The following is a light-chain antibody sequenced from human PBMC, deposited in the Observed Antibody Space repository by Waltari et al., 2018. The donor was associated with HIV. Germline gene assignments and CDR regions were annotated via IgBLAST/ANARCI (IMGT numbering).Light chain of an antibody. J-gene: IGLJ2*01. CDR1: KLGGKY. CDR2: QDN. V-gene: IGLV3-1*01. Sequence: SYELTQPPSVSVSPGQTASITCSGNKLGGKYASWYQQKPGQYPVLVIYQDNKRPSGIPGRFSGSNSGNTATLTISGTQTMDEADYYCQAWDSATGVFGGGTNLTVL. CDR3: QAWDSATGV.